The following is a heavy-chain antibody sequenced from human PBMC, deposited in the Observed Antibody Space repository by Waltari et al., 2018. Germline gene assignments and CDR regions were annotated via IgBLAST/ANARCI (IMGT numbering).Heavy chain of an antibody. CDR1: GYTFTSYD. CDR3: ARSKRYCSGGSCYSRPFDY. CDR2: MNPNSGNT. D-gene: IGHD2-15*01. V-gene: IGHV1-8*01. Sequence: QVQLVQSGAEVKKPGASVKVSCKASGYTFTSYDINWVRQDNGQGLEWMGWMNPNSGNTCYAQKFQGRVTMTRNTSISTAYMELSSLRSEDTAVYYCARSKRYCSGGSCYSRPFDYWGQGTLVTVSS. J-gene: IGHJ4*02.